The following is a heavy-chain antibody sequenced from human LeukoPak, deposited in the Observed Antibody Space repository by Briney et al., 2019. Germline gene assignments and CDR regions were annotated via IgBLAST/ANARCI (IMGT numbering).Heavy chain of an antibody. CDR2: ISSSSSYI. V-gene: IGHV3-21*01. Sequence: GESLRLSCAASGFTFSSYSMNWVRQAPGKGLEWVSSISSSSSYIYYADSVKGRFTISRDNAKNSLYLQMNSLRAEDTAVYYCARVHWGSGSYRDYWGQGTLVTVSS. D-gene: IGHD3-10*01. CDR3: ARVHWGSGSYRDY. J-gene: IGHJ4*02. CDR1: GFTFSSYS.